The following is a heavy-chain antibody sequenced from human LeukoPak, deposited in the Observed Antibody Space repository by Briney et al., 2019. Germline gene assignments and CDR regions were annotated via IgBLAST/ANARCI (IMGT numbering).Heavy chain of an antibody. Sequence: SETLSLTCTVSGGSISSYYSSCIRQPPGKWRGWIGDIYDSGSTNYNPSLKSRVTISVDTSKNQFSLKLSSVTAADTAVYYCARDLGAYAFDIWGQGTTVTVSS. CDR3: ARDLGAYAFDI. V-gene: IGHV4-59*01. J-gene: IGHJ3*02. CDR2: IYDSGST. CDR1: GGSISSYY. D-gene: IGHD7-27*01.